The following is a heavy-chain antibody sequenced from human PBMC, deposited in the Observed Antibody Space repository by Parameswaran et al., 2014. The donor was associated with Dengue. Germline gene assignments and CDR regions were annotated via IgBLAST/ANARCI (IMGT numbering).Heavy chain of an antibody. CDR2: ISGSGNTT. D-gene: IGHD3-22*01. CDR3: GRTNYYDSSDSAIGSGMDV. J-gene: IGHJ6*02. V-gene: IGHV3-23*01. Sequence: VRQMPGKGLEWVSGISGSGNTTYYADSVKGRFTVSRDNSKNTLYLQMNSLGAEDTAVYYCGRTNYYDSSDSAIGSGMDVWGQGTTVTVSS.